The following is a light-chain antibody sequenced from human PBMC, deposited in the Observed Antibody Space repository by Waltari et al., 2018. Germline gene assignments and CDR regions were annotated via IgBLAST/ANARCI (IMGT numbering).Light chain of an antibody. V-gene: IGLV2-8*01. CDR2: EVT. Sequence: QSALTQPPSASGSPGPSVTISCTGTSSDVGGHNFVSWYQQHPGKAPKVIIYEVTKRPSGVPDRFSGSKSGNTASLTVSGLQTEDEADYYCCSYAGSDTPYVFGTGPTVTVL. J-gene: IGLJ1*01. CDR1: SSDVGGHNF. CDR3: CSYAGSDTPYV.